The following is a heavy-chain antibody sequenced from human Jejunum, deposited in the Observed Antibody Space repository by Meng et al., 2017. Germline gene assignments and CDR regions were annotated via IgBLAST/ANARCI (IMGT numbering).Heavy chain of an antibody. CDR2: IYYSGIT. CDR3: ARRFQNSGLVHFDY. Sequence: SETLSLTCTVSGSSINTIDYYWGWIRQPPGKGLEWIGSIYYSGITFYNLSLKSRVTMSVDASRNLFSLKLNSLTAADTAVYYCARRFQNSGLVHFDYWGQGTQVTVSS. D-gene: IGHD6-19*01. J-gene: IGHJ4*02. V-gene: IGHV4-39*07. CDR1: GSSINTIDYY.